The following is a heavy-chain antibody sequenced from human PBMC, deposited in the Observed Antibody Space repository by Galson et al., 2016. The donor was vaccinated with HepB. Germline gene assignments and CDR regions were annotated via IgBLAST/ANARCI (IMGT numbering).Heavy chain of an antibody. Sequence: SVKVSCKASGYTFTSYGISWVRQAPGQGLEWMGWISASKGKTHYAQNLQGRVTMTTDTYTSTVYMTLRSLRSDDTAVYDCARVRYYLLDSWGQGTLVPVSP. CDR1: GYTFTSYG. CDR2: ISASKGKT. D-gene: IGHD2-15*01. J-gene: IGHJ4*02. V-gene: IGHV1-18*01. CDR3: ARVRYYLLDS.